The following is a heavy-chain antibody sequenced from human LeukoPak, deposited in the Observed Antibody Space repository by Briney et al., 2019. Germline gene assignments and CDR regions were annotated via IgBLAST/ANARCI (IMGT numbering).Heavy chain of an antibody. CDR3: AREARGRDGYNPDY. CDR2: IIPIFGTA. Sequence: GASVKVSCKASGGTFSSYAISWVRQAPGQGLEWMRGIIPIFGTANYAQKFQGRVTITADESTSTAYMELSSLRSEDTAVYYCAREARGRDGYNPDYWGQGTLVTVSS. D-gene: IGHD5-24*01. J-gene: IGHJ4*02. V-gene: IGHV1-69*13. CDR1: GGTFSSYA.